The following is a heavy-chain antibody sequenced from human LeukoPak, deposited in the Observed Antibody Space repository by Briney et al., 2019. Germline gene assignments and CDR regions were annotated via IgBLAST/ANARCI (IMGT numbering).Heavy chain of an antibody. CDR2: IAGGGRT. CDR3: AKDPRASYYDSSGYFGDY. D-gene: IGHD3-22*01. V-gene: IGHV3-23*01. CDR1: EFTFSNHA. Sequence: QPGGSLRLPCVASEFTFSNHAMSWVRQAPGKGLEWVSAIAGGGRTYYADSVKGRLTISRDNSKNTLYLQMNSLRAEDTAIYYCAKDPRASYYDSSGYFGDYWGQGTLVTVSS. J-gene: IGHJ4*02.